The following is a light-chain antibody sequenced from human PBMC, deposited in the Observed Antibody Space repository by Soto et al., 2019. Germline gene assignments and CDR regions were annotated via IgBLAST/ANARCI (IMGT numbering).Light chain of an antibody. V-gene: IGLV2-14*01. CDR3: VSFTVTYTYV. CDR1: SGDVGAYDF. CDR2: DVS. Sequence: QSALTQPASVSRSPGQSITISCTGTSGDVGAYDFVSWYQHHPGKAPRLVIYDVSRRPAGASDRFSGSKSGSTASLTISTLQAEDEADYYCVSFTVTYTYVFGTGTKVTVL. J-gene: IGLJ1*01.